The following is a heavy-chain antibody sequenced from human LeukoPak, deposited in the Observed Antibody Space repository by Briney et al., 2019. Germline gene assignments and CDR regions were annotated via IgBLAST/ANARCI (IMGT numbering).Heavy chain of an antibody. Sequence: GGSLRLSCAASGFTFSNYAMHWVRQAPGKGLEWVAVTSYDGNNKNYANSVKGRFTISRDNSKNTLYLQMNSLRAEDTAVYYCARAMVVLVPAAMWGQGTLVTVSS. CDR3: ARAMVVLVPAAM. D-gene: IGHD2-2*01. CDR2: TSYDGNNK. CDR1: GFTFSNYA. V-gene: IGHV3-30-3*01. J-gene: IGHJ4*02.